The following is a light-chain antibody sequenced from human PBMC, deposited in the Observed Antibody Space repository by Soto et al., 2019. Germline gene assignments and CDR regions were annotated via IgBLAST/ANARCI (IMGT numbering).Light chain of an antibody. CDR3: SSYTSSSTVV. J-gene: IGLJ2*01. CDR1: SSDIGAYNY. V-gene: IGLV2-14*01. CDR2: DVS. Sequence: QSALTQPASVSGSPGQSITISCTGTSSDIGAYNYVSWYQQLPGKAPKLMIYDVSNRPSGVSNRFSGSKSGHTASLTISGLQAEDEADYYCSSYTSSSTVVFGGGTKLTVL.